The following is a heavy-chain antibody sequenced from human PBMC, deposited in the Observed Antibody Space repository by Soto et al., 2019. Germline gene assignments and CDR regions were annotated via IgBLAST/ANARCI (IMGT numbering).Heavy chain of an antibody. V-gene: IGHV1-69*13. CDR1: GGTFSSYA. CDR2: IIPIFGTA. CDR3: ARDRANGGGLDYYYGMDV. D-gene: IGHD2-8*01. Sequence: SVKVSCKASGGTFSSYAISWVRQAPGQGLEWMGGIIPIFGTANYAQKFQGRVTITADESTSTAYMELSSLRSEDTAVYYCARDRANGGGLDYYYGMDVWGQGTTVTVSS. J-gene: IGHJ6*02.